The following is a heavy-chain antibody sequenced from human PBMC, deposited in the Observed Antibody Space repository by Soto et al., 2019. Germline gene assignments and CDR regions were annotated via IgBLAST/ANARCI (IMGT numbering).Heavy chain of an antibody. D-gene: IGHD6-19*01. Sequence: SVKVSCKASGGTFSSYTISWVRQAPGQGLEWMGRIIPILGIANYAQKFQGRVTITADRSTSTAYMELNSLRAEDTAVYYCAKDFGIAVAPIYYGMDVWGQGTTVTVSS. CDR1: GGTFSSYT. V-gene: IGHV1-69*04. CDR3: AKDFGIAVAPIYYGMDV. CDR2: IIPILGIA. J-gene: IGHJ6*02.